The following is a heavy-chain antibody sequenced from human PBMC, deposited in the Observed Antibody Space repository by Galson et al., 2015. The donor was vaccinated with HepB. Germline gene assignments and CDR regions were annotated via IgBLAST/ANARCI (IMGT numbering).Heavy chain of an antibody. CDR2: ISYDGSNK. D-gene: IGHD6-13*01. CDR3: ARVVTGAAAAVSDY. J-gene: IGHJ4*02. Sequence: SLRLSCAASGFTFSSYAMHWVRQAPGKGLEWVAIISYDGSNKYYADSVKGRFTISRDNSKNTLYLQMNSLRAEDTAVYYCARVVTGAAAAVSDYWGQGTLVTVSS. V-gene: IGHV3-30*04. CDR1: GFTFSSYA.